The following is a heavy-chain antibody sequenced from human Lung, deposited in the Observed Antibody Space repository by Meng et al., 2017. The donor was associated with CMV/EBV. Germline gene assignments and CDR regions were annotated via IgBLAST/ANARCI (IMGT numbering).Heavy chain of an antibody. Sequence: GGSLRLSCAASRFSSYTLNWVRQAPGKGLEWVSSISSSSSYVYYADSVKGRFTISRDNAKNSLYLQMNSLRAEDTAVYYCAREGYDYDSGSYYYYFDRWGQGXLVTVSS. V-gene: IGHV3-21*01. J-gene: IGHJ4*02. CDR3: AREGYDYDSGSYYYYFDR. CDR1: RFSSYT. CDR2: ISSSSSYV. D-gene: IGHD3-10*01.